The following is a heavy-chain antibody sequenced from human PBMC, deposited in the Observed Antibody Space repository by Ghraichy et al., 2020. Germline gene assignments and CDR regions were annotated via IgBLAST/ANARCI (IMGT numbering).Heavy chain of an antibody. CDR1: GGSVSSGTSY. CDR2: IFYNGKA. Sequence: SETLSLTCTVSGGSVSSGTSYWSWVRQPPGKGLEWIGQIFYNGKANYNPSHKSGVTISVDTSKNQFSLRLSSVTAEDTAIYYCARVAGDFLPNSFDIWGPGTIVTVSS. D-gene: IGHD4-17*01. CDR3: ARVAGDFLPNSFDI. J-gene: IGHJ3*02. V-gene: IGHV4-61*01.